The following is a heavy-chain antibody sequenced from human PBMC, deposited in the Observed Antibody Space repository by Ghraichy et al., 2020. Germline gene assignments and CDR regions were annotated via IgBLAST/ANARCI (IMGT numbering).Heavy chain of an antibody. CDR3: ARGVTPEYPIYAFDI. J-gene: IGHJ3*02. CDR1: GFTVSSNY. CDR2: IYSGGST. V-gene: IGHV3-66*01. Sequence: GGSLRLSCAASGFTVSSNYMSWVRQAPGKGLEWVSVIYSGGSTYYADSVKGRFTISRDNSKNTLYLQMNSLRAEDTAVYYCARGVTPEYPIYAFDIWGQGTMVTVSS. D-gene: IGHD2-2*01.